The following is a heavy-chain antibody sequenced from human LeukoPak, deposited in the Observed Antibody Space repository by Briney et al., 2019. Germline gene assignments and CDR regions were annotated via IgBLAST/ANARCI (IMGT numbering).Heavy chain of an antibody. Sequence: SETLSLTCTVSGGSISSSSYYWGWIRQPPGKGLEWIGSIYYSGSTYYNPSLKSRVTISVDTSKNQFSLKLSSVTAADTAVYYCARVKRRVGAPKNWFDPWGQGTLVTVSS. V-gene: IGHV4-39*07. CDR2: IYYSGST. D-gene: IGHD3-16*01. CDR3: ARVKRRVGAPKNWFDP. J-gene: IGHJ5*02. CDR1: GGSISSSSYY.